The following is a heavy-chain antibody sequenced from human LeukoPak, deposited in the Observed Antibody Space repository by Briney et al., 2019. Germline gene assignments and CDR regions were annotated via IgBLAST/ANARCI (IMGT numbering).Heavy chain of an antibody. CDR2: INPSGGST. V-gene: IGHV1-46*03. D-gene: IGHD1-26*01. J-gene: IGHJ4*02. Sequence: ASVKVSCKASGYTFTSYYMHWVRQAPGQGLEWMGIINPSGGSTSYAQKFQGRVTMTRDTSTSTVYMELSSLRSEDTAVYYCARDDHSWSYSRRFDYWGQGTLVTVSS. CDR1: GYTFTSYY. CDR3: ARDDHSWSYSRRFDY.